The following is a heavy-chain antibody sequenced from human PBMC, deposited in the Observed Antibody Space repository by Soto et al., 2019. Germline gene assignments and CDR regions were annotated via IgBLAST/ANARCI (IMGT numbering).Heavy chain of an antibody. CDR2: IIPIFGTA. V-gene: IGHV1-69*06. J-gene: IGHJ6*02. CDR3: ARSYSIIVVVNYYGMDV. D-gene: IGHD3-22*01. Sequence: GASVKFSCTASGGTFSSYAISWVRQAPGQGLEWMGGIIPIFGTANYAQKFQGRVTITADKSTSTAYMELSSLRSEDTAVYYCARSYSIIVVVNYYGMDVWGQGTTVTVSS. CDR1: GGTFSSYA.